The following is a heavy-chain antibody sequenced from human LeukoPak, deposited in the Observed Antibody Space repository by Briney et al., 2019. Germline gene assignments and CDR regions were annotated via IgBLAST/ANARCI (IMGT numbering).Heavy chain of an antibody. CDR2: ISSIGSTI. V-gene: IGHV3-11*01. J-gene: IGHJ4*02. CDR1: RFTFSDYH. CDR3: ATIRYYYDSSGYYYFDY. Sequence: GGSLRLSCAASRFTFSDYHMNWIRQAPGKGLEWVSHISSIGSTIYYADSVKGRFTISRDNAKNSLYLQMNSLRAEDTAVYYCATIRYYYDSSGYYYFDYWGQGTLVTVSS. D-gene: IGHD3-22*01.